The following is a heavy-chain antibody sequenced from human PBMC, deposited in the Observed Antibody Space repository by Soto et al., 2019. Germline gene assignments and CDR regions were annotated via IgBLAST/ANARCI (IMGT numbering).Heavy chain of an antibody. D-gene: IGHD6-25*01. V-gene: IGHV1-46*01. CDR3: ARGDGRGSSGFYYYYGMDV. J-gene: IGHJ6*02. CDR1: GFTFTHYF. CDR2: ISRYDGST. Sequence: QVQLVQSGAEVKKPGASVKVSCKASGFTFTHYFFHWVRQAPRQGLVWMGIISRYDGSTNYVLSVQGRVTMTSATSTSTVYMELSSLRSEDTAVYYCARGDGRGSSGFYYYYGMDVWGHGTTVTVSS.